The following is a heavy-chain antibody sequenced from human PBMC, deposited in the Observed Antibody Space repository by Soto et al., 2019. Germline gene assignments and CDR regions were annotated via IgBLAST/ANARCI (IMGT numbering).Heavy chain of an antibody. V-gene: IGHV3-74*01. D-gene: IGHD6-13*01. CDR1: GFSFSNNW. CDR2: ISADGSDT. J-gene: IGHJ3*02. CDR3: ARFDIAAAPPI. Sequence: EVQLVESGGGLVQPGGSLRLSCVASGFSFSNNWMHWVRHAPGKGPVWVSRISADGSDTHYADSVQGRFTISRDNAKNTLYLQMNTLSVEDATVYYCARFDIAAAPPIWGPGKIVTVPS.